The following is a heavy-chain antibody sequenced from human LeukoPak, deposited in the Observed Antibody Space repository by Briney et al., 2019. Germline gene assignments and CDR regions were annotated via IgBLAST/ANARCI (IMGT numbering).Heavy chain of an antibody. D-gene: IGHD3-22*01. CDR3: ARGSRVYDSSDYYVKFDY. CDR1: GYTFTSYG. CDR2: ISAYNGNT. J-gene: IGHJ4*02. Sequence: GASVKVSCKASGYTFTSYGISWVRQAPGQGLEWMGWISAYNGNTNYAQKLQGRVTMTTDTSTSTAYMELRSLRSDDTAVYYCARGSRVYDSSDYYVKFDYWGQGTLVTVSS. V-gene: IGHV1-18*01.